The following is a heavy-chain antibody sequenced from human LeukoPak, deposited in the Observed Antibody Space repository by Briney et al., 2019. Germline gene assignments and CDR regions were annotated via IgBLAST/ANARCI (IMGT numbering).Heavy chain of an antibody. V-gene: IGHV3-33*06. J-gene: IGHJ4*02. Sequence: GGSLRLSCPASGFTFSSYGMHWVRQAQGKGLEWVAVIWYDGSNKYYADSVKGRFTISRDNSKNTLYLQMNSLRAEDTAVYYCAKDLGYCTNGVCYRTNYFDYWGQGTLVTVSS. D-gene: IGHD2-8*01. CDR3: AKDLGYCTNGVCYRTNYFDY. CDR2: IWYDGSNK. CDR1: GFTFSSYG.